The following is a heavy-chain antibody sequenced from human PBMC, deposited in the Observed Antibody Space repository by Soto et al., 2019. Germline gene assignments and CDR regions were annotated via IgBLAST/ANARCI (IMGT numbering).Heavy chain of an antibody. CDR2: ISSSSSYI. D-gene: IGHD6-6*01. Sequence: GGSLRLSCAASGFTFSSYSMNWVRQAPGKGLEWVSSISSSSSYIYYADSVKGRFTISRDNAKNSLYLQMNSLRAEDTAVYYCARGRYSTSSGRSSYYGMDVWGQGTTVTVSS. CDR1: GFTFSSYS. V-gene: IGHV3-21*01. CDR3: ARGRYSTSSGRSSYYGMDV. J-gene: IGHJ6*02.